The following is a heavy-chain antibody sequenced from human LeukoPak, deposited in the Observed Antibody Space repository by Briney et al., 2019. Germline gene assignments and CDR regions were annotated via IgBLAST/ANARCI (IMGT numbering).Heavy chain of an antibody. V-gene: IGHV1-2*02. CDR3: ARDYVVVVSNWFDP. Sequence: ASVKVSCKASGYTFTGYYMHWVRQAPGQGLEWMGWINPNSGGTNYAQKFQGRVTMTRDTSISTAYMELSRLRSDDTAVYYCARDYVVVVSNWFDPWGQGTWSPSPQ. J-gene: IGHJ5*02. CDR2: INPNSGGT. D-gene: IGHD2-2*01. CDR1: GYTFTGYY.